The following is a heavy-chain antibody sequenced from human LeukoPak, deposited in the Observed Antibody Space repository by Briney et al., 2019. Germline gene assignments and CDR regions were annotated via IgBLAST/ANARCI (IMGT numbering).Heavy chain of an antibody. J-gene: IGHJ4*02. CDR3: ARSANVAAAGYDY. Sequence: GESLKISCKGSGYSFTSYWIGWVRQMPGKGLEWMGIIYPGDSDTRYSPSFQGQVTISADKSISTAYLQWGSLKASDTAMYYCARSANVAAAGYDYWGQGTLVTVSS. CDR1: GYSFTSYW. CDR2: IYPGDSDT. V-gene: IGHV5-51*01. D-gene: IGHD6-13*01.